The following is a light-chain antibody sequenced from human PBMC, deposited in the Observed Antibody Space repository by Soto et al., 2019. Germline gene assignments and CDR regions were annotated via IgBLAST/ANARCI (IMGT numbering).Light chain of an antibody. CDR3: QQYSSFPT. Sequence: DIQMTQSPSTLSASVGDRVTITCRASQSISSWLAWYQQKPGKAPKLLIYKASSLESGVPSRFSGRGSGTEFTLTISSLQPDDFASYYCQQYSSFPTFGQGTKVEIK. V-gene: IGKV1-5*03. J-gene: IGKJ1*01. CDR1: QSISSW. CDR2: KAS.